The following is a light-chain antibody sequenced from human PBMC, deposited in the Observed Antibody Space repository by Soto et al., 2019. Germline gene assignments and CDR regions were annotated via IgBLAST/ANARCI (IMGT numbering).Light chain of an antibody. Sequence: QSVLTQPPSVSGAPGQRVTISCIGSSSNIGAGYDVHWYQQFPGTAPKLLIYGDTSRPSGVPARFSGSKSGNSASLTISGLRTEDEADYYCHSYDSRLTVVFGGGTKVTVL. J-gene: IGLJ2*01. V-gene: IGLV1-40*01. CDR2: GDT. CDR1: SSNIGAGYD. CDR3: HSYDSRLTVV.